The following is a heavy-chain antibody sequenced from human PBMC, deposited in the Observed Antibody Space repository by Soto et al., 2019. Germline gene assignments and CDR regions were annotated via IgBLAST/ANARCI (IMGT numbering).Heavy chain of an antibody. J-gene: IGHJ4*02. V-gene: IGHV4-59*01. CDR1: GGSIISYY. CDR3: ARDPGSGYPLDY. CDR2: IYYSGST. D-gene: IGHD3-22*01. Sequence: ASETLSLTCTFSGGSIISYYWSWIRQPPGKGLEWIGYIYYSGSTNYNPSLKSRVTISVDTSKNQFSLKLSSVTAADTAVYYCARDPGSGYPLDYWGQGTLVTVSS.